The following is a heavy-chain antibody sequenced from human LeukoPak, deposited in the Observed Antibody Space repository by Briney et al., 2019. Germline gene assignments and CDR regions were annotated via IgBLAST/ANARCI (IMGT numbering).Heavy chain of an antibody. J-gene: IGHJ4*02. Sequence: GESLKISGKGSGYSFTSYWIGWVRQMPGKGLEWMGIIYPGDSDTRYSPSFQGQVTISADKSISTAYLQWSSLKASDTAMYYCARDVGEYCSSTNCYASHYWGQGTLVTVSS. V-gene: IGHV5-51*01. CDR1: GYSFTSYW. CDR3: ARDVGEYCSSTNCYASHY. CDR2: IYPGDSDT. D-gene: IGHD2-2*01.